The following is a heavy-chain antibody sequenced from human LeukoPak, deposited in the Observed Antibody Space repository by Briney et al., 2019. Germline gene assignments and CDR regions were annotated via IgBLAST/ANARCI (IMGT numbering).Heavy chain of an antibody. Sequence: KPSETLSLTCTVSGASISSGTYYWSWIRQPPGKGLEWIGYISHSGSTFYNPSLKSRVTISVDTSKNQFSLKLSSVTAADTAVYYCARNEYSSSPDGVDYWGQGTLVTVSS. CDR2: ISHSGST. CDR3: ARNEYSSSPDGVDY. J-gene: IGHJ4*02. D-gene: IGHD6-6*01. CDR1: GASISSGTYY. V-gene: IGHV4-30-2*01.